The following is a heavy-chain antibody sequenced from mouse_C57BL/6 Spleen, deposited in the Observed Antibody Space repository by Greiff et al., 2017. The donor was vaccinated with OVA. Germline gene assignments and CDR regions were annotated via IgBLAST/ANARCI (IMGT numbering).Heavy chain of an antibody. V-gene: IGHV1-69*01. D-gene: IGHD3-3*01. CDR1: GYTFTSYW. Sequence: VKLQQPGAELVMPGASVKLSCKASGYTFTSYWMHWVKQRPGQGLEWIGEIDPSDSYTNYNQKFKGKSTLTVDKSSSTAYMQLSSLTSEDSAVYYCARGGGLYYAMDYWGQGTSVTVSS. J-gene: IGHJ4*01. CDR2: IDPSDSYT. CDR3: ARGGGLYYAMDY.